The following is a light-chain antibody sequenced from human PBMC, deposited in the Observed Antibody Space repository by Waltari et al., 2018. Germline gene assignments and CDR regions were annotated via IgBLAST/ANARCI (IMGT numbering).Light chain of an antibody. CDR3: QQYNNWPPRT. V-gene: IGKV3-15*01. J-gene: IGKJ2*01. CDR2: DAS. CDR1: QSVSSN. Sequence: EIVMTQSPATLSVSPGERATLPCRASQSVSSNLAWYQQKPGQAPRLLIYDASTRATGIPARFSGSGSGTEFTLTISSLQSEDFAVYYCQQYNNWPPRTFGQGTKLEIK.